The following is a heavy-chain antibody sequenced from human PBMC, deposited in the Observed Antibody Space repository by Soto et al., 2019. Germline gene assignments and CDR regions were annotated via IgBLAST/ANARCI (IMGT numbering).Heavy chain of an antibody. CDR2: IYYSGST. D-gene: IGHD6-13*01. CDR3: TRRVAAAGTWAFDI. Sequence: SETLSLTCTVSGGSISSGGYYWSWIRQHPGKGLEWIGYIYYSGSTYYNPSLKSRVTISVDKSKNQFSLKLSSVTAADTAVYYCTRRVAAAGTWAFDIWGQGTMVTVSS. V-gene: IGHV4-31*09. J-gene: IGHJ3*02. CDR1: GGSISSGGYY.